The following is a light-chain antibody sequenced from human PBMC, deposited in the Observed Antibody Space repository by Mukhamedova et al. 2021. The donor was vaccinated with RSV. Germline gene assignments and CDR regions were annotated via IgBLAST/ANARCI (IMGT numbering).Light chain of an antibody. J-gene: IGKJ3*01. Sequence: WYQRRVHGKIPKLLIYAASTLQSGVPSRFSGSGSGTDFTLTISSLQTEDVATYYCQKYNSAPQGFTFGPGTQVDIK. CDR3: QKYNSAPQGFT. CDR2: AAS. V-gene: IGKV1-27*01.